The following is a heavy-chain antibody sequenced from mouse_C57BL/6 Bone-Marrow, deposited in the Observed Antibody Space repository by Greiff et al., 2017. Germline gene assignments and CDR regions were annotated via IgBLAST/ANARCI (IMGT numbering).Heavy chain of an antibody. Sequence: VQLQESGAELARPGASVKLSCKASGYTFTSYGISWVKQRTGQGLEWIGEIYPRSGNTYYNEKFKGKATLTADKSSRTAYMDIRSLTSEDPAVYFSTREGDSHWYFDVWGTGTTVTVSS. CDR3: TREGDSHWYFDV. V-gene: IGHV1-81*01. CDR2: IYPRSGNT. CDR1: GYTFTSYG. D-gene: IGHD6-1*01. J-gene: IGHJ1*03.